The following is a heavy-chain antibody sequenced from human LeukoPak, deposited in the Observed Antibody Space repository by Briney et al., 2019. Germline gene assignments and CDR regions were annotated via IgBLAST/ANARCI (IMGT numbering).Heavy chain of an antibody. Sequence: PGGSLRLSCAASGFTFRSYSMNWVRQAPGRGLEWVSYITSSSGTIYYADSVKGRFTISRDNAKNSLYLQMNSLRDEDTAVYYCARTSPLIVGDRSGMDVWGQGTTVTVSS. V-gene: IGHV3-48*02. CDR2: ITSSSGTI. CDR3: ARTSPLIVGDRSGMDV. J-gene: IGHJ6*02. CDR1: GFTFRSYS. D-gene: IGHD1-26*01.